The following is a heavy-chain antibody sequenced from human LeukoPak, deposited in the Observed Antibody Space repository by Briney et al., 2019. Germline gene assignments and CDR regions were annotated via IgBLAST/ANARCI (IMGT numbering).Heavy chain of an antibody. Sequence: GGSLRLSCAASGFTFSSYSMNWVRQAPGKGLEWVSSISSSSSYIYYADSVKGRFTISRDNAKNSLYLQMNSLRAEDTAVYYCASKGAVNGGNWFDPWGQGTLVSVSS. J-gene: IGHJ5*02. CDR3: ASKGAVNGGNWFDP. D-gene: IGHD4-23*01. CDR2: ISSSSSYI. V-gene: IGHV3-21*01. CDR1: GFTFSSYS.